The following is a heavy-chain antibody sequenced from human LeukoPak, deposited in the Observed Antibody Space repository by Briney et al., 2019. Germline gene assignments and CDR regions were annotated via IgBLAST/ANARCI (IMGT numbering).Heavy chain of an antibody. D-gene: IGHD6-19*01. CDR2: ISSSSSYI. V-gene: IGHV3-21*01. J-gene: IGHJ5*02. Sequence: PGGSLRLSCAASGFTFSSYGMNWVRQAPGKGLEWVSSISSSSSYIYYADSVKGRFTISRDNAKNSLYLQMNSLRAEDTAVYYCARGHSSGWYGWFDPWGQGTLVTVSS. CDR3: ARGHSSGWYGWFDP. CDR1: GFTFSSYG.